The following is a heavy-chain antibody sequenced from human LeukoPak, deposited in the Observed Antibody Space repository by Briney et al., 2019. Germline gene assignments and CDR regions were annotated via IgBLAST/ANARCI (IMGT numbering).Heavy chain of an antibody. Sequence: TGGSLRLSCAASGFTFSSYAMSWVRQAPGKGLEWVSAISGSGASTYYADSVKGRFSISRDSSKNTLYLQMNSLRAEDTAAYFCAKGQVMVVGATLINYWGQGTLVAVSS. D-gene: IGHD1-26*01. CDR2: ISGSGAST. J-gene: IGHJ4*02. V-gene: IGHV3-23*01. CDR1: GFTFSSYA. CDR3: AKGQVMVVGATLINY.